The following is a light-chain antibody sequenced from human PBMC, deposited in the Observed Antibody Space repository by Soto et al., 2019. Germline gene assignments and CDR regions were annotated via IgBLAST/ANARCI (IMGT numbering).Light chain of an antibody. CDR1: SSNIESNY. CDR2: RND. J-gene: IGLJ3*02. CDR3: AAWDDSLSALV. V-gene: IGLV1-47*01. Sequence: QPVLTQPPSASGTPGQRDTISCSGSSSNIESNYVYWYQQLPGSAPKLLIYRNDQRPSGVPDRFSGSKSGTSASLAISGLRSEDEADYYCAAWDDSLSALVFGGGTKLTVL.